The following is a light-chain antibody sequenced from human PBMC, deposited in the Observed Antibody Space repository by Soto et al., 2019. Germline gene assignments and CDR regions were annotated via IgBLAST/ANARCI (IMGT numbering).Light chain of an antibody. CDR3: QQYNSYPVT. CDR2: QAS. V-gene: IGKV1-5*03. Sequence: DIQMTQSPSTLSASVGDRVTTTCRASQSISSWLAWYQQKPGKAPKLLIYQASSLQSGVPSRFSGSGSGTEFTLTITSLQPDDFATYYCQQYNSYPVTFGGGTKVDIK. CDR1: QSISSW. J-gene: IGKJ4*01.